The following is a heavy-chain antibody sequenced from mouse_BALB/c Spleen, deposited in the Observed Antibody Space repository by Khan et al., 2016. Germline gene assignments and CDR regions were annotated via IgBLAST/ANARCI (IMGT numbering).Heavy chain of an antibody. V-gene: IGHV1S136*01. CDR3: ARRSIYYGCDEFAY. CDR1: GYTFTSYV. Sequence: VQLQQSGPELVKPGASVKMSCKASGYTFTSYVMHWVKQKPGQGLEWIGYINPYNDGTKYNEKFKGKATLTSDKSSSTAYMKLSSLTSEDSAVYYWARRSIYYGCDEFAYWGQGTLVTGSA. D-gene: IGHD2-2*01. CDR2: INPYNDGT. J-gene: IGHJ3*01.